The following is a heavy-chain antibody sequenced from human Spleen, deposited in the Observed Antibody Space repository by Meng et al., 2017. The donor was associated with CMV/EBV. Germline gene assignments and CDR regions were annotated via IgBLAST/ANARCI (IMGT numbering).Heavy chain of an antibody. J-gene: IGHJ4*02. Sequence: GESLKISCVTSGFSFSDSSMEWVRQAPGKGLEWLSSISNVNTHIYYADSVKGRFTISRDNAKNSLYLQMNSLRAEDTAVYFCARRPSEYSYSDYWGQGTLVTVSS. CDR1: GFSFSDSS. CDR3: ARRPSEYSYSDY. D-gene: IGHD5-12*01. CDR2: ISNVNTHI. V-gene: IGHV3-21*01.